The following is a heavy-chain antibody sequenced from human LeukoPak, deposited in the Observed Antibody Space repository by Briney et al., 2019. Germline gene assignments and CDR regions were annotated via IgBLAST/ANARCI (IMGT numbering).Heavy chain of an antibody. CDR2: IIPILGIA. Sequence: SVKVSCKASGGTFSSYTISWVRQAPGQGLEWMGRIIPILGIANYAQKFQGRVTITADKSTSTAYMELSSLRSEDTAVYYCARETYYDFWSGYSDRPNDAFDIWGQGTLVTVSS. V-gene: IGHV1-69*04. CDR1: GGTFSSYT. J-gene: IGHJ3*02. CDR3: ARETYYDFWSGYSDRPNDAFDI. D-gene: IGHD3-3*01.